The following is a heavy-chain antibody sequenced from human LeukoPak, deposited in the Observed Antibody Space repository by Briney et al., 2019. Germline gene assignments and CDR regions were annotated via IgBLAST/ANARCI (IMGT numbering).Heavy chain of an antibody. CDR2: INLSSGST. CDR3: ARDPGVTMVRGVIPIEYYYYYYMDV. J-gene: IGHJ6*03. V-gene: IGHV1-46*01. D-gene: IGHD3-10*01. CDR1: GYTFTSYY. Sequence: ASVKVSCKASGYTFTSYYMHWVRQAPGQGLEWMGIINLSSGSTSYAQKFQGRVTMTRDTSTSTVYMELSSLRSEDTAVYYCARDPGVTMVRGVIPIEYYYYYYMDVWGKGTTVTVSS.